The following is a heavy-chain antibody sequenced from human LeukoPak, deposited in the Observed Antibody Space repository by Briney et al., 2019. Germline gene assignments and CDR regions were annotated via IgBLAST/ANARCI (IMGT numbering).Heavy chain of an antibody. D-gene: IGHD3-3*01. V-gene: IGHV3-21*01. J-gene: IGHJ4*02. CDR1: GFTFSDYS. CDR3: ASIPLSHYDFWSGYPYYFDY. Sequence: GGSLRLSCPASGFTFSDYSMSWVRQAPGKGLEWVSSISSSSDYIYYADSVKGRFTISRDNARNSLYLQMNSLRAEDTAVYYCASIPLSHYDFWSGYPYYFDYWGQGTLVTVSS. CDR2: ISSSSDYI.